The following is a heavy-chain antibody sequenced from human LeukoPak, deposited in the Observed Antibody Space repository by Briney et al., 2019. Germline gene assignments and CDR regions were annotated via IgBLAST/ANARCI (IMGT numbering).Heavy chain of an antibody. Sequence: ASVKVSCKASGYTFTGYYMHWVRQAPGQGLEWMGGIIPIFGTANYAQKFQGRVTIAADESTSTAYMELSSLRSEDTAVYYCASTSYYYDSSGYYYYYYYYYMDVWGKGTTVTISS. D-gene: IGHD3-22*01. CDR1: GYTFTGYY. J-gene: IGHJ6*03. CDR3: ASTSYYYDSSGYYYYYYYYYMDV. V-gene: IGHV1-69*13. CDR2: IIPIFGTA.